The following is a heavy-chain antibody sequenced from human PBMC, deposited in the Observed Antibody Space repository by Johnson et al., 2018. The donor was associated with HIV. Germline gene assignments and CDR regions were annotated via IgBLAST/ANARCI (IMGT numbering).Heavy chain of an antibody. V-gene: IGHV3-30-3*01. CDR3: ARAYSGPKVDAFDI. J-gene: IGHJ3*02. D-gene: IGHD5-12*01. CDR1: GFTFSSYA. Sequence: QVQLVESGGGVVQPGRSLRLSCAASGFTFSSYAMHWVRQAPGKGLEWVAVISYDGSNKYYADSVKGRFTISRDNSKNTLYLQMNSLRAEDTAVYYCARAYSGPKVDAFDIWGQGTMVTVSS. CDR2: ISYDGSNK.